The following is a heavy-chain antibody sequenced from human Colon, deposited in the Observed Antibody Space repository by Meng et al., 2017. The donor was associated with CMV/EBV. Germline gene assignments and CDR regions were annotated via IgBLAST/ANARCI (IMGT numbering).Heavy chain of an antibody. J-gene: IGHJ6*02. Sequence: GGSLRLSCATSGFIFDNYAMHWVRQVPGKGLEWVSGVSWNSDYIGYADSVKGRFTISRDNAKNSLYLQMNSLRAEDTAVYYCAREGRFLEWLPSYYYYGMDVWGQGTTVTVSS. CDR1: GFIFDNYA. CDR3: AREGRFLEWLPSYYYYGMDV. CDR2: VSWNSDYI. V-gene: IGHV3-9*01. D-gene: IGHD3-3*01.